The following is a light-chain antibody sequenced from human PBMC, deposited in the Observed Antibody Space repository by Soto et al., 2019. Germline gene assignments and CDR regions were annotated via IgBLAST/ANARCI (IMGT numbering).Light chain of an antibody. CDR3: QQYDSSHTYT. Sequence: EIVLTQSPGTLSLSPGERATLSCRASQSISRRYLAWYQQRPGQAPRLLIYETSNRATGIPGRFSGSGSGRAFNLTISRLEPEDFAVYCCQQYDSSHTYTFGQGTKLEIK. CDR2: ETS. J-gene: IGKJ2*01. V-gene: IGKV3-20*01. CDR1: QSISRRY.